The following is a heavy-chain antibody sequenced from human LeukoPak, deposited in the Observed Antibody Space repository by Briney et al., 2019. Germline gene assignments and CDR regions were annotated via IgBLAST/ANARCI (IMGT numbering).Heavy chain of an antibody. CDR1: GGSIPTTRYY. V-gene: IGHV4-39*01. J-gene: IGHJ4*02. Sequence: SETLSLTCSVSGGSIPTTRYYWGWIRQSPGMGLEWIGSVYYFGNAYYRPSLMSRATISIDTSKKRISLNLTSVTARDTGIYYCATHKAGSYFESWGQGTLVTVSS. CDR2: VYYFGNA. CDR3: ATHKAGSYFES. D-gene: IGHD3-10*01.